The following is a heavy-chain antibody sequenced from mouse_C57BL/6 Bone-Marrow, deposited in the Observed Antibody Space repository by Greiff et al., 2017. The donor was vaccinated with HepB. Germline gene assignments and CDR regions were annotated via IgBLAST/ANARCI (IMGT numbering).Heavy chain of an antibody. CDR3: TPYYRDSSSGAMRH. CDR1: GFNIKDDY. CDR2: IDPENGDT. V-gene: IGHV14-4*01. J-gene: IGHJ4*01. D-gene: IGHD1-1*01. Sequence: EVQLQQSGAELVRPGASVKLSCTASGFNIKDDYMHWVKQRPEQGLEWIGWIDPENGDTEFASKFQGKATITADTSSNTAYLQLSSLTSDDTAVYYCTPYYRDSSSGAMRHWGQGTPATDSS.